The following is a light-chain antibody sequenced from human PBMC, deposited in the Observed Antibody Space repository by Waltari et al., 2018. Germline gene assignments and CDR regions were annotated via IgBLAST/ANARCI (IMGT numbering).Light chain of an antibody. Sequence: RQAVSSLVHCYQHDPSRAPNVLIYASSSLQSGVPSRFGGSGSGTDFTLTISSLQHEDFASYYCQQSNNFPLTFGGGTKVEVK. CDR1: QAVSSL. V-gene: IGKV1-12*01. CDR3: QQSNNFPLT. CDR2: ASS. J-gene: IGKJ4*01.